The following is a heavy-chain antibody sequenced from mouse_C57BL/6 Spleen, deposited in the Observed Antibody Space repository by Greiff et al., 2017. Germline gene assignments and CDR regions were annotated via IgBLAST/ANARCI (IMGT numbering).Heavy chain of an antibody. Sequence: EVKLVESGGGLVTPGGSLQLSCAASGFTFSSSAMSWVRQTPEKRLVWVATIRAGGCYSYYPATVQGRFTISRDNAKNNLYLQMSHRKSEDTAMYYCARGPHVDYWGQGTTLTVSS. CDR2: IRAGGCYS. CDR1: GFTFSSSA. J-gene: IGHJ2*01. V-gene: IGHV5-4*03. CDR3: ARGPHVDY.